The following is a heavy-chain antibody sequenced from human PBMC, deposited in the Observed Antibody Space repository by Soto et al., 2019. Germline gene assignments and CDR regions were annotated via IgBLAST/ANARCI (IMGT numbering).Heavy chain of an antibody. Sequence: QVQLVQSGAEVKKPGSSVKVSCKASGGTFSSYAISWVRQAPGQGLEWMGGIIPIFGTANYAQKFQGRVAITADKSTSTAYMELSSLRSEDTAVYYCARHRSMSHTPLGGMDVWGQGTTVTVSS. CDR3: ARHRSMSHTPLGGMDV. CDR1: GGTFSSYA. J-gene: IGHJ6*02. D-gene: IGHD7-27*01. CDR2: IIPIFGTA. V-gene: IGHV1-69*06.